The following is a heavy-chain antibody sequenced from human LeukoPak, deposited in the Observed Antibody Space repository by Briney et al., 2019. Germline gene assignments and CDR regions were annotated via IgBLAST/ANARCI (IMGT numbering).Heavy chain of an antibody. D-gene: IGHD6-19*01. V-gene: IGHV3-23*01. Sequence: GGSLRLSCAASGFTFITYAMSWVRQAPGKGLEWVSTISDSGANTYYADSVRGRFTISRDNSKNTLYLQKNSLRADDTAIYYCAKSMTLQWRGFFDLWGRGPHVTVYS. CDR3: AKSMTLQWRGFFDL. CDR1: GFTFITYA. CDR2: ISDSGANT. J-gene: IGHJ2*01.